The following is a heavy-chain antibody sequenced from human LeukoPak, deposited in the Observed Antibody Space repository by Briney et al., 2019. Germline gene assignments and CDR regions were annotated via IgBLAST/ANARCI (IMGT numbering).Heavy chain of an antibody. CDR1: GFTFSSYS. CDR3: ARDLGRDYYDSSGYYHTYYYYGMDV. V-gene: IGHV3-21*01. D-gene: IGHD3-22*01. CDR2: ISSSSSYI. Sequence: GGSLRLSCAASGFTFSSYSMNWVRQAPGKGLEWVSSISSSSSYIYYADSVKGRFTISRDNAKNSLYLQMNSLRAEDTAVYYCARDLGRDYYDSSGYYHTYYYYGMDVWGQGTTVTVSS. J-gene: IGHJ6*02.